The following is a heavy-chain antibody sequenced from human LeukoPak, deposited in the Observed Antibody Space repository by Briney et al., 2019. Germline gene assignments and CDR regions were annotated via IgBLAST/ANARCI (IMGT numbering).Heavy chain of an antibody. V-gene: IGHV1-2*02. CDR1: GYTFTGYY. CDR3: AKGVDLSDAFDI. J-gene: IGHJ3*02. Sequence: ASLKVSCKASGYTFTGYYIQWMRQAPGQGLEWMGWINTNSGGTNYAQNFQGRVTMTRDTSINTVYLELSSLRSDDTAVYYCAKGVDLSDAFDIWGQGTMVTVSS. CDR2: INTNSGGT.